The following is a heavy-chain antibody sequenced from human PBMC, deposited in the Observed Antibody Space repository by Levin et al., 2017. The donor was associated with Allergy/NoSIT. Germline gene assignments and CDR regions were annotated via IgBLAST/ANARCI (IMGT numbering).Heavy chain of an antibody. Sequence: GGSLRLSCAASGFTFSSYAMSWVRQAPGKGLEWVSSISSSSSYIYYADSVKGRFTISRDNAKNSLYLQMNSLRAEDTAVYYCAREDYYGSGSYENWFDPWGQGTLVTVSS. CDR1: GFTFSSYA. J-gene: IGHJ5*02. D-gene: IGHD3-10*01. V-gene: IGHV3-21*01. CDR3: AREDYYGSGSYENWFDP. CDR2: ISSSSSYI.